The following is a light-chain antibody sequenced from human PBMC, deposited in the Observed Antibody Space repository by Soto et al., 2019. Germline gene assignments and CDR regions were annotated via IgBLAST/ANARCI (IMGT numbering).Light chain of an antibody. J-gene: IGKJ4*01. CDR3: QQYDNWPLT. V-gene: IGKV3-15*01. CDR1: QSVYSN. Sequence: EIVMTQSPATLSVSPGERATLSCRASQSVYSNLAWYQQKPGQAPRFLIYGASNRATGIPARFSGSGSGTEFTLTISSLQSEDFAVYYCQQYDNWPLTFGGGTKVDIK. CDR2: GAS.